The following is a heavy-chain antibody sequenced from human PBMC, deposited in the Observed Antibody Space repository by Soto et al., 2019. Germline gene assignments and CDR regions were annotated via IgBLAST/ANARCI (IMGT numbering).Heavy chain of an antibody. J-gene: IGHJ6*02. Sequence: QVQLVQSGAEVKKPGSSVKVSCKASGGTFSSYAISWVRQAPGQGLEWMGGIIPIFGTANYAQKFQGRVTITADESTSTAYMELSSLRSEDTAVYYCARLLAAHYRYYYYCGMDVWGQGTTVTVSS. D-gene: IGHD6-6*01. CDR1: GGTFSSYA. CDR2: IIPIFGTA. CDR3: ARLLAAHYRYYYYCGMDV. V-gene: IGHV1-69*01.